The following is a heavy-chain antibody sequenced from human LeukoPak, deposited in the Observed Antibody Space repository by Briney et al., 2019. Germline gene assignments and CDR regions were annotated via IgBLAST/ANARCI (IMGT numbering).Heavy chain of an antibody. V-gene: IGHV1-69*01. CDR1: GGTFSSYA. Sequence: SVKVSCKASGGTFSSYAISWVRQAPGQGLEWMGGIIPIFGTANYAQKFQGRVTITADESTSTAYMGLSSLRSEDTAVYYCARISGYDQHFDYWGQGTLVTVSS. CDR3: ARISGYDQHFDY. J-gene: IGHJ4*02. D-gene: IGHD5-12*01. CDR2: IIPIFGTA.